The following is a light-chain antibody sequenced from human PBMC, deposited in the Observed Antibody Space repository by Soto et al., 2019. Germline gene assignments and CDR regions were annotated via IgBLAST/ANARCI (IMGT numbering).Light chain of an antibody. Sequence: DIQTTQSPSTLSASVGDRVSITCRASQSISSWLAWYQQKPGKAPKLLIYDASSLKSGVPSRFSGSGSGTEFTLTISSLQPDDFATYYCQQYNSNFWTFGQGTKVDIK. V-gene: IGKV1-5*01. CDR3: QQYNSNFWT. J-gene: IGKJ1*01. CDR2: DAS. CDR1: QSISSW.